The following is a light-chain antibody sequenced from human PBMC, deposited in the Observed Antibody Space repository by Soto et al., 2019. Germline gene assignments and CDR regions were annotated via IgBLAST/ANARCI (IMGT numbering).Light chain of an antibody. V-gene: IGKV3-20*01. J-gene: IGKJ1*01. CDR2: GAS. CDR1: QSFRGL. Sequence: EVVLTQSPVTLSLSPGERATLSCRASQSFRGLLAWYQQKPGQAPRLLIYGASTRATGIPDRFSGSGSGTDFTLTISGLEPEDFAVYYCQQYSSSPRTFGQGTKVDIK. CDR3: QQYSSSPRT.